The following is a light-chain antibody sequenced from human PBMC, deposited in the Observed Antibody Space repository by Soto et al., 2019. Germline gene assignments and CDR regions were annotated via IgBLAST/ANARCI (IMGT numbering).Light chain of an antibody. CDR2: AAS. CDR1: QTISTD. Sequence: DIQMTQSPSSLSASVGDRVTITCRAGQTISTDLTWYQQKPGKAPQLLIHAASSLQSGVPSRFSGSGSGTDFTLTISILQPEDFATYYCQQSYITPLTFGGGTKVEI. CDR3: QQSYITPLT. V-gene: IGKV1-39*01. J-gene: IGKJ4*01.